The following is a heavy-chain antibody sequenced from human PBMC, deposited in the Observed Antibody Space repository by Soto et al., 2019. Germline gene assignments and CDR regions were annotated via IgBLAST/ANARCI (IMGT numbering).Heavy chain of an antibody. CDR3: AKMGHFEGVMKVPAADVTH. CDR1: GFSFINFG. Sequence: QVQLVESGGGVAQPGTSLRLSCVASGFSFINFGLHWVRQGPGKGLEWVAVISFDGNIKKYADSVKGRFTTSRDSPKNTLFLQMNSLKTEDTAIYYCAKMGHFEGVMKVPAADVTHWRQGTMVTVSA. D-gene: IGHD2-2*01. J-gene: IGHJ1*01. V-gene: IGHV3-30*18. CDR2: ISFDGNIK.